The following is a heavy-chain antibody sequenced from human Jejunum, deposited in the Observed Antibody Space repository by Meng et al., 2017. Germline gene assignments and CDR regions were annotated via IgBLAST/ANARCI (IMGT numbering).Heavy chain of an antibody. Sequence: GESLKISCAASGFTFSGSAMHWVRQASGKGLEWLGRIRSKPNNYATAYAASVNGRFTISRDDATNTAYLQMNSLKTDDTAVYYCTSLQETDKTSTDYWGQGTLVTVSS. CDR2: IRSKPNNYAT. J-gene: IGHJ4*02. D-gene: IGHD4-11*01. CDR3: TSLQETDKTSTDY. V-gene: IGHV3-73*01. CDR1: GFTFSGSA.